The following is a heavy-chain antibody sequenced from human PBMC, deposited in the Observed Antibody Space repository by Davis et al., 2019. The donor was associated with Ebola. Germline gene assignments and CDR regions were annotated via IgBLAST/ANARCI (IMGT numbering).Heavy chain of an antibody. D-gene: IGHD2-8*01. CDR3: VRSWLMPTLYDNWLDS. V-gene: IGHV4-59*02. J-gene: IGHJ5*01. CDR1: GDSVRSHS. CDR2: IYYSGTT. Sequence: PGGSLRLSCTVSGDSVRSHSWNWIRQASGKGLEWIGHIYYSGTTNYNPSFDSRITISVDASKNQFSLTLRSVIIADTAMYYCVRSWLMPTLYDNWLDSWGQGTLVTVSS.